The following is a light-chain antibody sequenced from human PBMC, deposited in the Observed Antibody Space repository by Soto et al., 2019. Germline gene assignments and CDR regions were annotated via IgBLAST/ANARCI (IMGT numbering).Light chain of an antibody. CDR1: QSVSSSY. Sequence: EIVLMQSPGTLSLSPGERATLSCGASQSVSSSYLAWYQQKPGQAPRLLIYGASSRATGIPDRFSGSGSGTDFTLTISRLEPEDFAVYYCQQYGRSLWTFGQGTKVDIK. J-gene: IGKJ1*01. CDR2: GAS. V-gene: IGKV3-20*01. CDR3: QQYGRSLWT.